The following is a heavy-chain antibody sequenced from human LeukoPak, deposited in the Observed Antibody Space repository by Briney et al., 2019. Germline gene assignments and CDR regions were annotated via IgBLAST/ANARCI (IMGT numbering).Heavy chain of an antibody. D-gene: IGHD3-22*01. CDR2: IIPIFGAT. Sequence: GASVKVSCKASGGTFSSHVLSWVRQAPGQGLEWMGGIIPIFGATNYAQNFQGRVTITMDESTSTAYMELSSLRADDTAVYYCARRWPHSSGYYLFDYWGQGTLVTVSS. V-gene: IGHV1-69*05. CDR1: GGTFSSHV. CDR3: ARRWPHSSGYYLFDY. J-gene: IGHJ4*02.